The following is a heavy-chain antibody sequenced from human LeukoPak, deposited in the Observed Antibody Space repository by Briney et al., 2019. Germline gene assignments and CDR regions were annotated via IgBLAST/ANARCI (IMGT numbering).Heavy chain of an antibody. D-gene: IGHD3-16*01. V-gene: IGHV3-53*01. J-gene: IGHJ2*01. CDR1: GFTVRSNY. CDR3: ARDGAPPESWYFDL. Sequence: PGGSLRLSCAASGFTVRSNYISWVRQAPGKGLEWVSVIYSVETTFYADPVKGRFTISRDVFKNTVYLQMNSLRAEDTAVYYCARDGAPPESWYFDLWGRGTLVTVSS. CDR2: IYSVETT.